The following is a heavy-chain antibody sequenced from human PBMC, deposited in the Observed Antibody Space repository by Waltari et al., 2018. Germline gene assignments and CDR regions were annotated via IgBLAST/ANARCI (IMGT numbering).Heavy chain of an antibody. CDR2: TSYNGKNT. V-gene: IGHV3-30*18. Sequence: QVLLVESGGAVVQPGRSLRLSCTASGFNFTSFGMHWVRQAPGKGLEWQAVTSYNGKNTFYAASVKGRFTISRDNSKNTLYLQLNNLKIEDTAIYYCAKQALSAFIDYWGQGTLVTVSS. D-gene: IGHD2-15*01. CDR3: AKQALSAFIDY. J-gene: IGHJ4*02. CDR1: GFNFTSFG.